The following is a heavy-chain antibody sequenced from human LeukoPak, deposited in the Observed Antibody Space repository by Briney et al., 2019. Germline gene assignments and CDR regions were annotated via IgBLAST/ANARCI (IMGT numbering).Heavy chain of an antibody. CDR3: ARAQWLVASFDY. J-gene: IGHJ4*02. CDR2: IYSGGST. Sequence: GGSLRLSCAASGFTVSSNYMSWVRQAPGKGLEWVSVIYSGGSTYYADSVKGRFTISRDNSKNTLYLQMNSLRAEDTAVYYCARAQWLVASFDYWGQGTLVTVSS. V-gene: IGHV3-53*01. D-gene: IGHD6-19*01. CDR1: GFTVSSNY.